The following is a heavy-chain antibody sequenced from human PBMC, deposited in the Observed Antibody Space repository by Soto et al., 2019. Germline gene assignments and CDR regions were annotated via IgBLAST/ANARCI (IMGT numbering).Heavy chain of an antibody. V-gene: IGHV1-3*01. CDR1: GYTFTSYA. CDR2: INAGNGNT. D-gene: IGHD2-2*01. Sequence: ASVKVSCKASGYTFTSYAMHWVRQAPGQRLEWMGWINAGNGNTKYSQKFQGRVTITRDTSASTAYMELSSLRSEDTAVYYCARGLVLPAAMNYYHCDHLAVWGKGTTVTVSS. CDR3: ARGLVLPAAMNYYHCDHLAV. J-gene: IGHJ6*03.